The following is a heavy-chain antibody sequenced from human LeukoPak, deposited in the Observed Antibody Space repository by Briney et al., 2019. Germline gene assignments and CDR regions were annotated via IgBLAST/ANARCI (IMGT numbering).Heavy chain of an antibody. D-gene: IGHD2-15*01. CDR2: ISGSGGST. CDR3: ATKGGGYCSGGSCYIFNY. CDR1: GFTFSSYA. Sequence: GGSLRLSCAASGFTFSSYAMSWVRQAPGKGLEWVSAISGSGGSTYYADSVKGRYTISRDNSKNTLYLQMNSLRAEDTAVYYCATKGGGYCSGGSCYIFNYWGQGTLVTVSS. V-gene: IGHV3-23*01. J-gene: IGHJ4*02.